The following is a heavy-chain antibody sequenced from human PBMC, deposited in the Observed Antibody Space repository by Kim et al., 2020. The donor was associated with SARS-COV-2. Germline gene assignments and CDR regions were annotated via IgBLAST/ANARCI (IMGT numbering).Heavy chain of an antibody. J-gene: IGHJ4*02. Sequence: GGSLRLSCAASGFTFSDSYMSWVRQAPGKGLEWVSYISATSKNIYYADSVKGRFTISRDNAKNSLYLQMNSLRAEDTAVYYCARGGGRGGSGFGGQGTLVTVSP. CDR3: ARGGGRGGSGF. V-gene: IGHV3-11*01. CDR2: ISATSKNI. D-gene: IGHD3-10*01. CDR1: GFTFSDSY.